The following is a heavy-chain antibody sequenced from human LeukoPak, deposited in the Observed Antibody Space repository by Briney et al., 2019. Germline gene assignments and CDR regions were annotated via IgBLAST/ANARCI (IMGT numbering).Heavy chain of an antibody. CDR2: SSRDGRS. CDR1: GFTFSSYG. J-gene: IGHJ4*02. V-gene: IGHV3-23*01. CDR3: AKEDAIIGFDY. Sequence: GGTLRLSCAASGFTFSSYGMSWVRQAPGKGPEWVSASSRDGRSFYTDSVKGRFTISRDNSKNTLYLQMNSLTAEDTAIYFCAKEDAIIGFDYWGQGTLVTVSS. D-gene: IGHD5-24*01.